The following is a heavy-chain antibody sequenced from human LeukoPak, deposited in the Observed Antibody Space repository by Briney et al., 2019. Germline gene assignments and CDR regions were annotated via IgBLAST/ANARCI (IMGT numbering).Heavy chain of an antibody. CDR1: GYTFTKYA. J-gene: IGHJ4*02. Sequence: ASVKVSCTGSGYTFTKYAISWVRQAPGQGLEYMGWIDTNTGNPTYAQGFTGRFVFSLDTSVSTAYLQISSLKAEDSAIYFCANCYDGSGFFAYWGQGTLVTVSS. CDR3: ANCYDGSGFFAY. V-gene: IGHV7-4-1*02. CDR2: IDTNTGNP. D-gene: IGHD3-22*01.